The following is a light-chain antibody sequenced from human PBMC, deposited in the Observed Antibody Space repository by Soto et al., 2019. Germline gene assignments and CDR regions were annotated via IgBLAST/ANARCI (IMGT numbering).Light chain of an antibody. Sequence: QSALTQPPSASGSPGQSVTISCTGTSSEVGGYNYVSWYQQHPGKAPKLMIYEVTKRPSGVPDRFSGSKSGNTASLTVSGLQAEYEADYYCSSYAGSNNPLYVFGTGTKVTVL. CDR2: EVT. CDR3: SSYAGSNNPLYV. CDR1: SSEVGGYNY. J-gene: IGLJ1*01. V-gene: IGLV2-8*01.